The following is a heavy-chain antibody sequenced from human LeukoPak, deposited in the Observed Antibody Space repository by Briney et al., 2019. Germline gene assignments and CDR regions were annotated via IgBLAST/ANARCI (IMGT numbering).Heavy chain of an antibody. V-gene: IGHV4-30-4*01. Sequence: SETLSLTCTVSGGSISSGDYYWSWIRQPPGKGLEWIGYIYYRGSTYYNPSLKSRVTISVDTSKNQFSLKLSSVTAADTAVYYCAREVAGIVGAGSFDYWGQGTLVTVSS. J-gene: IGHJ4*02. CDR1: GGSISSGDYY. D-gene: IGHD1-26*01. CDR3: AREVAGIVGAGSFDY. CDR2: IYYRGST.